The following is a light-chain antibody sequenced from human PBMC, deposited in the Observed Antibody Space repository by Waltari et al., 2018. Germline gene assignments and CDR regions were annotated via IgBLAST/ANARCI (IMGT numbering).Light chain of an antibody. J-gene: IGLJ3*02. Sequence: QSALTQPAAVSGSPGQSVTNSCIGASGEIGRYDIVSWYQQHPGNAPKLVLSDVSKRPSGVSDRFSGSKSGDTASLTISGLQFEDEADYYCCSYAGNYVWVFGGGTRLTVL. CDR2: DVS. V-gene: IGLV2-23*02. CDR1: SGEIGRYDI. CDR3: CSYAGNYVWV.